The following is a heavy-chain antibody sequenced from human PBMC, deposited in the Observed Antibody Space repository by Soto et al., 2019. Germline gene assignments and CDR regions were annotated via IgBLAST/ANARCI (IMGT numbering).Heavy chain of an antibody. CDR2: IYYSGST. J-gene: IGHJ3*02. Sequence: SETLSLTCTVSGGSISSGGYYWSWIRQHPGKGLEWIGYIYYSGSTYYNPSLKSRVTISVDTSKNQFSLKLSSVTAADTAVYYCARDNPATANAFDIWGQGTMVTVSS. D-gene: IGHD2-21*02. CDR3: ARDNPATANAFDI. CDR1: GGSISSGGYY. V-gene: IGHV4-31*03.